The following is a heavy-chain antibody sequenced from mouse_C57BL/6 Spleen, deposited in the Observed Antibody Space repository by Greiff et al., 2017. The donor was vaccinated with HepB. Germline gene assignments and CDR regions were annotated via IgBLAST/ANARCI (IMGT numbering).Heavy chain of an antibody. Sequence: EVQLVESGPELVKPGASVKIPCKASGYTFTDYNMDWVKQSHGKSLEWIGDINPNNGGTIYNQKFKGKATLTVDKSSSTAYMELRSLTSEDTAVYYCTRLRRGLYYFDYWGQGTTLTVSS. CDR3: TRLRRGLYYFDY. V-gene: IGHV1-18*01. D-gene: IGHD2-12*01. J-gene: IGHJ2*01. CDR2: INPNNGGT. CDR1: GYTFTDYN.